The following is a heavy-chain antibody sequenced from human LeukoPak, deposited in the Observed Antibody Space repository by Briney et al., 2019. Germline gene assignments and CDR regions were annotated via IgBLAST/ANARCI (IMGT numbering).Heavy chain of an antibody. CDR2: IWYDGSNK. J-gene: IGHJ3*02. D-gene: IGHD1-26*01. V-gene: IGHV3-33*01. CDR3: ARERVGATSLDI. Sequence: GGSLRLSCAAPGFTFSSYGMHWVRQAPGKGLEWVAVIWYDGSNKYYADSVKGRFTISRDNSKNTLYLQMNSLRAEDTAVYYCARERVGATSLDIWGQGTMVTVSS. CDR1: GFTFSSYG.